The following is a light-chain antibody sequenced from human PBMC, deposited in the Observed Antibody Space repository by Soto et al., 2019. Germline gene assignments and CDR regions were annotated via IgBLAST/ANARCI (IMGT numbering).Light chain of an antibody. CDR2: DVT. V-gene: IGLV2-14*03. CDR1: SSDIGAYNY. CDR3: CSYKSSSTLYV. J-gene: IGLJ1*01. Sequence: LTQPASVYGSPGQSITISCTGTSSDIGAYNYVSWYQQHPGKAPKLIIYDVTNRPAGISSRFSASKSGNTASLTISVLQAEDEADYYCCSYKSSSTLYVFGTGTKVTVL.